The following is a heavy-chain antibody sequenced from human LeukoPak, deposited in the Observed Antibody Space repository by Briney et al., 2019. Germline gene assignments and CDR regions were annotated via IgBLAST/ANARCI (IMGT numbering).Heavy chain of an antibody. Sequence: PGGSLRLSCAASGFTFSSYWMSWVRQAPGKGLEWVANIKQDGSEKYYVDSVKGRFTISRDNAKNSLYLQMNSLRAEDTAVYYCASPAALPPYYYYYYMDVWGKGTTVTVSS. D-gene: IGHD6-6*01. V-gene: IGHV3-7*01. CDR3: ASPAALPPYYYYYYMDV. CDR1: GFTFSSYW. J-gene: IGHJ6*03. CDR2: IKQDGSEK.